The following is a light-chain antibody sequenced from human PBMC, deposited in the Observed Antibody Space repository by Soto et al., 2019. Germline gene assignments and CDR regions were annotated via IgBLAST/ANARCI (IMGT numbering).Light chain of an antibody. CDR2: GAS. CDR3: YQYGDSPET. V-gene: IGKV3-20*01. J-gene: IGKJ1*01. CDR1: QSVTGNH. Sequence: EMVLTQSPATLSLSPGERATLSCRASQSVTGNHLGWYQQKPGQPPRLLIYGASNRATGIPDRFSGSGSGTDFALTISSLAPEDFAVYCCYQYGDSPETFGQGTKGEIQ.